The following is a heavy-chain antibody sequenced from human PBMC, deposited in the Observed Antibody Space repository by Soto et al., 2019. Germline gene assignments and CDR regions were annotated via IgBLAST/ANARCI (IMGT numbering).Heavy chain of an antibody. D-gene: IGHD3-22*01. V-gene: IGHV3-21*06. CDR3: AREYYYESNGWLRPFDY. CDR1: GLTFSDYS. Sequence: EVQMVESGGGLVKPGGSLRLSCAASGLTFSDYSMNWVSQAPGKGLEWVSSSRRSSTLLYYADSVKGRFTISRDTAKNSLYLQMNSLRAEDTAVYYCAREYYYESNGWLRPFDYWGQGTLVTVSS. CDR2: SRRSSTLL. J-gene: IGHJ4*02.